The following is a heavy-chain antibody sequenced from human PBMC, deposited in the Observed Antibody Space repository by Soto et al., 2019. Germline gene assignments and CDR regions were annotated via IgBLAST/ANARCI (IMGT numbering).Heavy chain of an antibody. Sequence: PGGSLRLSCAASGFTLSTYWMIWVRQAPGKGLEWVANVKQDGSQMYYLDSVKGRFTISRDNAKNSLSLHMNSLRAEDTAGYYWVRDLDAPYRSRRYDAFDLWGQGAMVTVS. CDR2: VKQDGSQM. CDR3: VRDLDAPYRSRRYDAFDL. CDR1: GFTLSTYW. J-gene: IGHJ3*01. V-gene: IGHV3-7*01. D-gene: IGHD6-19*01.